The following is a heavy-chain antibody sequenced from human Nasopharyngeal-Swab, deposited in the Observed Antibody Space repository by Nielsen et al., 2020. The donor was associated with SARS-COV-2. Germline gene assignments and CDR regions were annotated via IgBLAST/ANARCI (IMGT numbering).Heavy chain of an antibody. CDR2: ISYDGSNK. V-gene: IGHV3-30*04. CDR3: ARDSAGGSSPHYCNY. J-gene: IGHJ4*02. D-gene: IGHD1-26*01. Sequence: GGSLRLSCAASGFTFSSYAMHWVRQAPGKGLEWVAVISYDGSNKYYADSVKGRFTISRDNSKNTLYLQMNSLRAEDTAVYYCARDSAGGSSPHYCNYWGQGTLVTVSS. CDR1: GFTFSSYA.